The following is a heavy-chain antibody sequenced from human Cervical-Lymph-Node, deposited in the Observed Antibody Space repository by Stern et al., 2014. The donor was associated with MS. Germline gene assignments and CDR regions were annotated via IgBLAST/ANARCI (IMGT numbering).Heavy chain of an antibody. V-gene: IGHV4-38-2*02. CDR1: RYSINSDYY. Sequence: QLQLQESGPGLVKPSETLSLTCTVSRYSINSDYYWGWIRQPPGKGLEWIGSIYRSGSTYYNSSLKSRVTISVDTSKNQFPLKLSSVTAADTAVYYCARARAIAVAFDLWGRGTLVTVSS. J-gene: IGHJ2*01. D-gene: IGHD6-19*01. CDR2: IYRSGST. CDR3: ARARAIAVAFDL.